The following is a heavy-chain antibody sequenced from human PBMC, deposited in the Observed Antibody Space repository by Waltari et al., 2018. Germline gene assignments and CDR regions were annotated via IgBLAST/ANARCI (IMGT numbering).Heavy chain of an antibody. CDR2: IRGSGGST. CDR1: GFPFSSYA. CDR3: AKVGDDSSGYYYYFDY. V-gene: IGHV3-23*04. D-gene: IGHD3-22*01. J-gene: IGHJ4*02. Sequence: VQLVQSGGGLVQPGGSLRLSCAASGFPFSSYAMSWVRPAPGQGLEWVSDIRGSGGSTYDADSVKGQFTISRDNSKNTLYLQMNSLRAEDTAVYYCAKVGDDSSGYYYYFDYWGQGTLVTVSS.